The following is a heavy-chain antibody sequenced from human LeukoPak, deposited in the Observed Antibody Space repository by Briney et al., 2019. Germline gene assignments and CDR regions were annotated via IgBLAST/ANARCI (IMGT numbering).Heavy chain of an antibody. Sequence: ASVKVSCKASGYTFTSYGISWVRQAPGQGLEWMGWISAYNGNTNYAQKLQGRVTMTTGASTSTAYMELRSLRSDDTAVYYCARVNGYCGGDCYFYFDYWGQGTLVTVSS. CDR3: ARVNGYCGGDCYFYFDY. CDR2: ISAYNGNT. D-gene: IGHD2-21*02. V-gene: IGHV1-18*01. J-gene: IGHJ4*02. CDR1: GYTFTSYG.